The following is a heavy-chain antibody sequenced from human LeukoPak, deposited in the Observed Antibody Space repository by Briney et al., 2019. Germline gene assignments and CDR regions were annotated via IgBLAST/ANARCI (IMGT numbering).Heavy chain of an antibody. V-gene: IGHV4-59*01. J-gene: IGHJ4*02. Sequence: SENLSLTCTVSGGSISSYYWGWIRQPPGKGLEWSGYINYSGSTNYNPSLNSRVTISVDTSKNQFSLMLSSVIAAGRAVYYCARGDVYGSGEYYFDYWGQGTLVTVSS. CDR2: INYSGST. CDR1: GGSISSYY. D-gene: IGHD3-10*01. CDR3: ARGDVYGSGEYYFDY.